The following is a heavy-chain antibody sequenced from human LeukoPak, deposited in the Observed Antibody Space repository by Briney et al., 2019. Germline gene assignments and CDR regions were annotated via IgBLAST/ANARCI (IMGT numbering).Heavy chain of an antibody. CDR3: ARGVTIPGVPDY. Sequence: PSETLPLTCTVSGGSISSGGYYWSWIRQHPGKGLEWIGYIYYSGSTYYNPSLKSRVTISVDTSKNQFSLKLSSVTAEDTAVYSCARGVTIPGVPDYWGQGTLVTVSS. CDR1: GGSISSGGYY. D-gene: IGHD3-3*01. V-gene: IGHV4-31*03. J-gene: IGHJ4*02. CDR2: IYYSGST.